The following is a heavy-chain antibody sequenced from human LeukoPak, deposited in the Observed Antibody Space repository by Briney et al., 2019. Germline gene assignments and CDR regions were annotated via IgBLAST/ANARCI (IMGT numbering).Heavy chain of an antibody. Sequence: GASLKISCKGSGYSFTSYWIGWVRQMPGKGLEWMGIIYPGDSDTRYSPSFQGQVTISADKSISTAYLQWSSLKASDTAMYYCARVGYCSGGSCQRFDYWGQGTLVTVSS. J-gene: IGHJ4*02. CDR2: IYPGDSDT. D-gene: IGHD2-15*01. CDR1: GYSFTSYW. V-gene: IGHV5-51*01. CDR3: ARVGYCSGGSCQRFDY.